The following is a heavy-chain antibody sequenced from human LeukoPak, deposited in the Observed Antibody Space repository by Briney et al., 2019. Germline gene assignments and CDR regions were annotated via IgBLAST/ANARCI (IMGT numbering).Heavy chain of an antibody. D-gene: IGHD3-22*01. V-gene: IGHV1-2*02. CDR1: GYTFTGYY. CDR2: INPDSGDT. J-gene: IGHJ4*02. Sequence: ASVKVSCKASGYTFTGYYIHWVRQAPGQGLEWMGWINPDSGDTNYAQRFQDRVTMTRDTSISTAYMELSRLRSDDTAVYYCARDERYDSSGYPFDYWGQGTLVTVSS. CDR3: ARDERYDSSGYPFDY.